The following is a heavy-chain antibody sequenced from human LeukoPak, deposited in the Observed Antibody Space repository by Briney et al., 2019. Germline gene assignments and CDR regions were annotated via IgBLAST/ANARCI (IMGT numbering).Heavy chain of an antibody. CDR2: ISAYNGNT. J-gene: IGHJ4*02. Sequence: ASVKVSCKASGYTFTSYGISRVRQAPGQGLEWMGWISAYNGNTNYAQKFQGRVTMTTDTSTSTAYMELRSLRSDDTAVYYCAGAQGYYYDSSGYYFDYFDYWGQGTLVTVSS. D-gene: IGHD3-22*01. CDR3: AGAQGYYYDSSGYYFDYFDY. CDR1: GYTFTSYG. V-gene: IGHV1-18*01.